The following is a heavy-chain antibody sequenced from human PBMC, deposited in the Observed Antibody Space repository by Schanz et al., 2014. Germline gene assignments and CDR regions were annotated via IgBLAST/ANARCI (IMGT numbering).Heavy chain of an antibody. CDR3: ARDQSRQMELRVYQDYGLDV. J-gene: IGHJ6*02. CDR1: GYSFSAYS. V-gene: IGHV1-2*06. D-gene: IGHD1-7*01. CDR2: FT. Sequence: QVQLVQSGAELKNPGASVKVSCKASGYSFSAYSIHWMRQAPGQGLEWLGRFTHISQKFQGRVTMTRDTSISTVYMEMSSLRSEDTAVYYCARDQSRQMELRVYQDYGLDVWGQGTTVTVSS.